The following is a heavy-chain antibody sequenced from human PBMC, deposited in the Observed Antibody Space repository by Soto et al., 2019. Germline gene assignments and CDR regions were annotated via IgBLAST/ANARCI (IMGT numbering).Heavy chain of an antibody. V-gene: IGHV1-18*01. J-gene: IGHJ4*02. Sequence: GASVKVSCKASGGTFSSYTISWVRQAPGQGLEWMGWIIANHGKANYAQKLQGRVTMTTDTSTSTAYMELRSLRSDDTAVYYCARDPGYSSGWRPIDYWGQGTLVTVSS. CDR2: IIANHGKA. CDR3: ARDPGYSSGWRPIDY. CDR1: GGTFSSYT. D-gene: IGHD6-19*01.